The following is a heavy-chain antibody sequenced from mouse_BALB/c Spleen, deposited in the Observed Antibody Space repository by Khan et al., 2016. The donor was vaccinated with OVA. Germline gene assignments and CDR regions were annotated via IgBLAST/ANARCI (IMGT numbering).Heavy chain of an antibody. Sequence: QVQLQQSGPELKKPGETVKISCKASGYTFTNYGMNWVKQSPGKALKWMGWINTYTGEPTYADDFKGRFAFSLETSASTAYLQSNNLKNEDTATYFCARPPYFSYTLDYWGQGTSVTVSS. J-gene: IGHJ4*01. CDR1: GYTFTNYG. V-gene: IGHV9-3-1*01. CDR3: ARPPYFSYTLDY. D-gene: IGHD2-10*01. CDR2: INTYTGEP.